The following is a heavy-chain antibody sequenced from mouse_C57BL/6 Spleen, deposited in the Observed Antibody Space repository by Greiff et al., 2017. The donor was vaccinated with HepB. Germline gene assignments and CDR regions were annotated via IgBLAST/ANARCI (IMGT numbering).Heavy chain of an antibody. V-gene: IGHV1-18*01. Sequence: EVQLQQSGPELVKPGASVKIPCKASGYTFTDYNMDWVKQSHGKSLEWIGDINPNNGGTIYNQKFKGKATLTVDKSSSTAYMELRSLTSEDTAVYYWAREGPYYGSSYWYFDVWGTGTTVTVSS. J-gene: IGHJ1*03. CDR3: AREGPYYGSSYWYFDV. CDR2: INPNNGGT. D-gene: IGHD1-1*01. CDR1: GYTFTDYN.